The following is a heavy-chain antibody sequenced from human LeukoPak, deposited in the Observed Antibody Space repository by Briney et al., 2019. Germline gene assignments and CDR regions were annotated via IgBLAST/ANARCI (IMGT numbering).Heavy chain of an antibody. J-gene: IGHJ4*02. V-gene: IGHV3-9*01. Sequence: GGSLRLSCAASGFTFSSYAMHWVRQAPGKGLEWVSGISWNSGSIGYADSVKGRFAISRDNAKNSLYLQMNSLRAEDTALYYCAKDFYYYDSSGVFDYWGQGTLVTVSS. CDR3: AKDFYYYDSSGVFDY. D-gene: IGHD3-22*01. CDR1: GFTFSSYA. CDR2: ISWNSGSI.